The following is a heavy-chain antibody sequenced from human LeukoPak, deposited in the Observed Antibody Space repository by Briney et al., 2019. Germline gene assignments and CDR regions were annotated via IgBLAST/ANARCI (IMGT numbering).Heavy chain of an antibody. CDR1: GFTLSSFA. V-gene: IGHV3-74*01. J-gene: IGHJ4*02. Sequence: GGSLRLSCSASGFTLSSFAMHWVRQAPGKGLVWVSRISGDGTSTNYADSVKGRFTISRDNAKNTLYLQMNSLRVEDTAVYYCARDLHGHFDCWGQGTLATVSS. CDR2: ISGDGTST. D-gene: IGHD5-24*01. CDR3: ARDLHGHFDC.